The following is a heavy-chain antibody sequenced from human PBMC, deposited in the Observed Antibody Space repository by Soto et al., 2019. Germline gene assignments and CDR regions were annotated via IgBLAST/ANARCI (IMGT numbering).Heavy chain of an antibody. J-gene: IGHJ4*02. V-gene: IGHV3-7*01. CDR2: IKQDGSEK. D-gene: IGHD1-26*01. CDR3: ARDQTSMEQDFDY. CDR1: GFTFSSYW. Sequence: PGGSLRLSCAASGFTFSSYWMSWVRQAPGKGLEWVANIKQDGSEKYYVDSVKGRFTISRDNAKNSLYLQMNSLRAEDTAVYYCARDQTSMEQDFDYWGQGTLVTVSS.